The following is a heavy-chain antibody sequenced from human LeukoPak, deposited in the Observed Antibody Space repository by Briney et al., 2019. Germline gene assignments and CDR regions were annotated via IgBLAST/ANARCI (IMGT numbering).Heavy chain of an antibody. D-gene: IGHD2-2*01. CDR3: ARGLGRPAAIYYYYYYMDV. Sequence: NSSETLSLTCAVYGGSFSGYYWSWIRQPPGKGREWIGEINHSGNTNYNPSLKSRVTISVDTSKNQFSLKLSSVTAADTAVYYCARGLGRPAAIYYYYYYMDVWGKGTTVTVSS. CDR2: INHSGNT. CDR1: GGSFSGYY. V-gene: IGHV4-34*01. J-gene: IGHJ6*03.